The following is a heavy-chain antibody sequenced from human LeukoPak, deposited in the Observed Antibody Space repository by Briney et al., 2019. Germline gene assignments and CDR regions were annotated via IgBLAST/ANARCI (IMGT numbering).Heavy chain of an antibody. D-gene: IGHD3-22*01. CDR1: GGSISSSDYC. CDR3: ARLTHSYYSDTSGYYPYYYMDV. CDR2: ISYSGST. Sequence: SETLSLTCTVSGGSISSSDYCWGWIRQSPGKGLEWIGRISYSGSTYYNPSLKSRVTISVDTSKNHFSLRLSSVTAADTAVYYCARLTHSYYSDTSGYYPYYYMDVWGKGTTVTVSS. J-gene: IGHJ6*03. V-gene: IGHV4-39*02.